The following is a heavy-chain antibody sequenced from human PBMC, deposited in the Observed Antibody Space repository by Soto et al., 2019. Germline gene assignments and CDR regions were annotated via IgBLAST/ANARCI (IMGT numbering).Heavy chain of an antibody. CDR2: IYHSGST. Sequence: SETLSLSCTVSGASVSGGNYYWTWIRQPPGKGLEWIGFIYHSGSTYYNPSLNSRVTISLDTSKSQFSLRLSYVTTADTAVYYCARAPPFVGRGIDHWGHGTLVTVSA. CDR3: ARAPPFVGRGIDH. V-gene: IGHV4-61*01. D-gene: IGHD3-10*01. CDR1: GASVSGGNYY. J-gene: IGHJ4*01.